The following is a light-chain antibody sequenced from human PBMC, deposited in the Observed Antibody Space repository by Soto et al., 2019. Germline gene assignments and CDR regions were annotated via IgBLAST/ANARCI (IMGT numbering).Light chain of an antibody. V-gene: IGKV3-20*01. CDR1: QSSTSTS. CDR3: QQYAGSPIT. Sequence: EIVSTQSPGTLSLSPGDRATLSCRASQSSTSTSLAWYQQKPGQAPRLLIYGASTRATGIPDRFSGSGSGTDFTLTITRLEPEDFAVYSCQQYAGSPITFGQGTRLEIK. CDR2: GAS. J-gene: IGKJ5*01.